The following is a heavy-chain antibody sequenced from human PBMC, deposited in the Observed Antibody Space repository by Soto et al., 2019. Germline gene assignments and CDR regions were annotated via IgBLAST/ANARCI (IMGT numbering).Heavy chain of an antibody. J-gene: IGHJ5*02. V-gene: IGHV4-4*07. CDR1: GGSIAGYY. Sequence: PSETLSLTCTVSGGSIAGYYWTWIRHAALNGLEWIGRIFISGSHKYNPSLQSRVTMSVDSSKNQFSLTLTSVTAADTAVYYCATESTGPVPPNWYDPWGQGTLVTVSS. D-gene: IGHD2-2*01. CDR2: IFISGSH. CDR3: ATESTGPVPPNWYDP.